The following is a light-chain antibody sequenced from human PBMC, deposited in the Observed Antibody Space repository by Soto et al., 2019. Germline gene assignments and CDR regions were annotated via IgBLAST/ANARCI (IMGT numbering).Light chain of an antibody. CDR3: QQYIVYPWT. Sequence: DIQMTQSPSTLSASVGDRVTITCRASQSISRWLAWFQQQPGKAPKLLIYEASSLFTLTISGLQPDDFATYYCQQYIVYPWTFGQGTKVEI. CDR1: QSISRW. J-gene: IGKJ1*01. V-gene: IGKV1-5*01. CDR2: EAS.